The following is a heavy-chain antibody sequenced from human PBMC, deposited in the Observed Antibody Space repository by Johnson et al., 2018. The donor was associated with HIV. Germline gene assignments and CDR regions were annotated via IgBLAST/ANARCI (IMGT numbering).Heavy chain of an antibody. CDR2: IWYDGTNK. V-gene: IGHV3-30*19. Sequence: QVQLVESGGGVVQPGRSLRLTCAASRFTFNNYGMHWVRQAPGKGLEWVAVIWYDGTNKYYADSVKGRFTISRDNSKDTLYLQMNTLSAEDTAVYYCARPETATTIGAFDIWGQGTTVTVSS. CDR3: ARPETATTIGAFDI. CDR1: RFTFNNYG. J-gene: IGHJ3*02. D-gene: IGHD1-7*01.